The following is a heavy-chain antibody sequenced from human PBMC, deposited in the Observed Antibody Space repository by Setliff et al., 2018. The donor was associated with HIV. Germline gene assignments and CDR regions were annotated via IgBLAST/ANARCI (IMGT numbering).Heavy chain of an antibody. CDR2: ISDSGGST. V-gene: IGHV3-23*01. Sequence: PGGSLRLSCAASGFTFSNYAMTWVRQAPGEGLEWVSSISDSGGSTFHADSVKGRFTISRDNSKNTVYLQMNSLRAEDTAVYYCAKGYFDWLRAGTFDYWGQGSLVTVSS. CDR3: AKGYFDWLRAGTFDY. D-gene: IGHD3-9*01. J-gene: IGHJ4*02. CDR1: GFTFSNYA.